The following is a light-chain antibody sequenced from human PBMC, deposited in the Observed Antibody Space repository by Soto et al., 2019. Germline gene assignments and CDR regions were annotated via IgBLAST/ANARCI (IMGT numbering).Light chain of an antibody. CDR1: SSDVGAYNN. CDR2: EVT. V-gene: IGLV2-8*01. CDR3: CSNAGSHYYG. Sequence: QSALTQPPSASGSPGQSVTISCTGTSSDVGAYNNVSWYQQHPGKAPTLLIYEVTTRPSGVPDRFSGTKSGNTASLTVSGLQAADEAEYYCCSNAGSHYYGCGTGTKLTVL. J-gene: IGLJ1*01.